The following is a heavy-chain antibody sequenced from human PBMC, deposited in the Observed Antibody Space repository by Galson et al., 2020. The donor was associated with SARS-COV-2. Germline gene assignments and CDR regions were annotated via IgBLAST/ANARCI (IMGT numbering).Heavy chain of an antibody. Sequence: SVTVSCKASGGTFSSYAISWVRQAPGQGLAWMGGIIPIFGTANYAQKFQGRVTITADESTSTAYMELSSLRSEDTAVYYCARCGYSIREGYYYYGMDVWGQGTTVTVSS. CDR1: GGTFSSYA. CDR3: ARCGYSIREGYYYYGMDV. CDR2: IIPIFGTA. D-gene: IGHD6-13*01. J-gene: IGHJ6*02. V-gene: IGHV1-69*13.